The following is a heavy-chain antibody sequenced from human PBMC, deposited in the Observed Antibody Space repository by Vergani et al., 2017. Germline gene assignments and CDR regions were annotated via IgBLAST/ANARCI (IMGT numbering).Heavy chain of an antibody. CDR2: INPNSGGT. J-gene: IGHJ6*02. D-gene: IGHD6-19*01. CDR1: GFTFTGYY. CDR3: ARDLAVAGTSTYYYYGMDV. Sequence: QVQLVESGGGVVQPGGSLRLSCAASGFTFTGYYMHWVRQAPGQGLEWMGWINPNSGGTNYAQKFQGRVTMTRDTSISTAYMELSRLRSDDTAVYYCARDLAVAGTSTYYYYGMDVWGQGTTVTVSS. V-gene: IGHV1-2*02.